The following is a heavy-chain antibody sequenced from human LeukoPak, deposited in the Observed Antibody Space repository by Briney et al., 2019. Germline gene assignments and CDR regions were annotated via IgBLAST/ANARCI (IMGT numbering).Heavy chain of an antibody. J-gene: IGHJ5*02. CDR2: IIPILGTA. CDR1: GGTFSSYA. CDR3: AREPNELGYCSGGSCYP. D-gene: IGHD2-15*01. V-gene: IGHV1-69*01. Sequence: SVKVSCKASGGTFSSYAISWVRQAPGQGLEWMGGIIPILGTANYAQKFQGRVTITADESTSTAYMELSSLRSEDTAVYYCAREPNELGYCSGGSCYPWGQGTLVTVSS.